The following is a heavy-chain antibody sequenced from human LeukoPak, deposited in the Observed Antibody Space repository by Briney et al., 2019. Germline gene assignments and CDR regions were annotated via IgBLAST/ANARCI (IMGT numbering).Heavy chain of an antibody. Sequence: GGSLRLSCAASGFTFSNFFMHWARQAPGQGLDWVALIGYDGRKTYYVDSVKSLFTISRANSKDAVYLQMNSLRAEDTAVYHCAIARLGTVPGYHFDYWGQGIPVTVSS. CDR2: IGYDGRKT. V-gene: IGHV3-30*02. CDR1: GFTFSNFF. CDR3: AIARLGTVPGYHFDY. J-gene: IGHJ4*02. D-gene: IGHD3-9*01.